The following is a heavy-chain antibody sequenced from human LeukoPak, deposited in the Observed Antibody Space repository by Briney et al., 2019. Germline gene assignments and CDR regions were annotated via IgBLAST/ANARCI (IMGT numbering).Heavy chain of an antibody. D-gene: IGHD2-2*01. J-gene: IGHJ4*02. V-gene: IGHV2-5*01. CDR1: GFSLSTDGAG. CDR2: IYWNDDE. CDR3: AHTGWATPANSFDT. Sequence: SGPALLKPTQTLTLTCAFSGFSLSTDGAGVGWIRQPPGKALEWIALIYWNDDERYSPSLRTRLSISKDISNNRVVLRLTNVDLVDTATYYCAHTGWATPANSFDTWGQGTLVTVSS.